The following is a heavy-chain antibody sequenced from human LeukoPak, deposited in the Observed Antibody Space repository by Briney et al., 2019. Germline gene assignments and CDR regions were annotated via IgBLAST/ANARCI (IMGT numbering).Heavy chain of an antibody. J-gene: IGHJ3*02. CDR3: ARVRGITMVRGVIIFADALDI. Sequence: PSETLSLTCTVSGGSISSYYWSWIRQPAGKGLEWIGRIYTSGSTNYNPSLKSRVTMSVDTSKNQFSLKLSSVTAADTAVYYCARVRGITMVRGVIIFADALDIWGQGTMVTVSS. CDR1: GGSISSYY. CDR2: IYTSGST. D-gene: IGHD3-10*01. V-gene: IGHV4-4*07.